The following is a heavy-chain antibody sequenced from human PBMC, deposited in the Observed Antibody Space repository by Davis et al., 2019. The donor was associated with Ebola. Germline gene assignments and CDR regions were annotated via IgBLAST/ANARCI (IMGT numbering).Heavy chain of an antibody. V-gene: IGHV3-21*01. D-gene: IGHD4-17*01. CDR2: ISSSSTYI. CDR1: GFTFSSNT. J-gene: IGHJ4*02. Sequence: PGGSLRLSCAASGFTFSSNTMHWVRQAPGKGLEWVSSISSSSTYIYYADSMKGRFTISRDNAKNSLYLQMNSLRVEDTAIYYCARDRIPLDYGAPFDFWGQGTLVTVSS. CDR3: ARDRIPLDYGAPFDF.